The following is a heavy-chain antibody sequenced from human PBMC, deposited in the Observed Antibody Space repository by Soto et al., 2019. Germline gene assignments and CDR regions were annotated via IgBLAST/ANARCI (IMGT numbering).Heavy chain of an antibody. CDR3: ARLVSIAAAGTDYYYGMDV. CDR1: GGSISSSSYY. Sequence: QLQLQESGPGLVKPSETLSLTCTVSGGSISSSSYYWGWIRQPPGKGLEWIGSIYYSGSTYYNPSLKSRVTISVDTSKNQFSLKLSSVTAADTAVYYCARLVSIAAAGTDYYYGMDVWGQGTTVTVSS. V-gene: IGHV4-39*01. CDR2: IYYSGST. D-gene: IGHD6-13*01. J-gene: IGHJ6*02.